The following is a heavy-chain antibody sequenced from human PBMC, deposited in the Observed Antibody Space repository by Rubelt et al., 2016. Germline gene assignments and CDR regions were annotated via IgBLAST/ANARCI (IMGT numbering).Heavy chain of an antibody. J-gene: IGHJ3*02. CDR2: ISAYNGNT. CDR3: ASIGITGTADAFDI. CDR1: GYTFTSYG. D-gene: IGHD1/OR15-1a*01. V-gene: IGHV1-18*01. Sequence: QVQLVQSGAEVKKPGASVKVSCKASGYTFTSYGISWVRQAPGQGLEWMGWISAYNGNTKLARKLKGGVTSTTDTSTSTAYMELGSLGSDDTAVYYCASIGITGTADAFDIWGQGTMVTVSS.